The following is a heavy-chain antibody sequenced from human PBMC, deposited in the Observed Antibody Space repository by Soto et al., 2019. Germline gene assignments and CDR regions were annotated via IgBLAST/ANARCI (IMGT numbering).Heavy chain of an antibody. V-gene: IGHV3-15*07. J-gene: IGHJ1*01. CDR1: GFTFSNAW. CDR3: TTGSEDSSGYSAEYFQH. D-gene: IGHD3-22*01. CDR2: IKSKTDGGTT. Sequence: GGSLRLSCAASGFTFSNAWMNWVRQAPGKGLEWVGRIKSKTDGGTTDYAAPVKGRFTISRDDSKNTLYLQMNSLKTEDTAVYYCTTGSEDSSGYSAEYFQHWGQGTLVTVSS.